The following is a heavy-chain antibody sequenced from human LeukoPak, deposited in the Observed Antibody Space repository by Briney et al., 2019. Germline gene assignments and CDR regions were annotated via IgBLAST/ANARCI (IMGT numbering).Heavy chain of an antibody. Sequence: PSETLSLTCTVSGGSISSGGYYWSWIRQPPGKGLEWIGYIYHSGSTYYNPSLKSRVTISVDRSENQFSLKLSSVTAADTAVYYCARGGVEQLAGEDAFDIWGQGTMVTVSS. CDR3: ARGGVEQLAGEDAFDI. CDR2: IYHSGST. V-gene: IGHV4-30-2*01. D-gene: IGHD6-6*01. J-gene: IGHJ3*02. CDR1: GGSISSGGYY.